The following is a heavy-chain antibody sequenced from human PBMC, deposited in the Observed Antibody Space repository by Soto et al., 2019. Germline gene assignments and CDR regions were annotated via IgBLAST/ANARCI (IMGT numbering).Heavy chain of an antibody. Sequence: DVQLLESGGGLVQPGGSLRLSCAASGFSFSKYAMIWVRQAPGKGQEWVSGITGSGGTIDYAASVKGRFTISRDNSKNTVDLQMNSLRAEDTAMYYCAKDAVPGDGLWLVADWGQGTLVTVS. V-gene: IGHV3-23*01. CDR1: GFSFSKYA. CDR2: ITGSGGTI. CDR3: AKDAVPGDGLWLVAD. D-gene: IGHD2-21*02. J-gene: IGHJ4*02.